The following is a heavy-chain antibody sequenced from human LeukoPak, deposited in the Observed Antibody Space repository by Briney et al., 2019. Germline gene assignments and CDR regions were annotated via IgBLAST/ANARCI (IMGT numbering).Heavy chain of an antibody. CDR1: GFTFSSYA. V-gene: IGHV3-23*01. D-gene: IGHD7-27*01. CDR3: TSDPRTGRFFDP. CDR2: ISGSGGST. J-gene: IGHJ5*02. Sequence: GGSLRLSCAASGFTFSSYAMSWVRQAPGKGLEWVSAISGSGGSTYYADSVKGRFTISRDNSKNTLYLQMNSLRAEDTAVYFCTSDPRTGRFFDPWGQGTLVTVSS.